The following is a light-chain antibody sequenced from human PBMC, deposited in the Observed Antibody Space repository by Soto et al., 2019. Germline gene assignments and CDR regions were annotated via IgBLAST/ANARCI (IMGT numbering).Light chain of an antibody. CDR1: QGVSDW. CDR2: STS. CDR3: QQSYSSPQT. J-gene: IGKJ1*01. V-gene: IGKV1-12*01. Sequence: IQKTKSPSSVSASIRDRVTITCRASQGVSDWVAWYRQIPGKAPTLLIYSTSTLQSGVPSRFSGSGSGTDFTLTISGLQPEDFATYFCQQSYSSPQTFGQGTKVDIK.